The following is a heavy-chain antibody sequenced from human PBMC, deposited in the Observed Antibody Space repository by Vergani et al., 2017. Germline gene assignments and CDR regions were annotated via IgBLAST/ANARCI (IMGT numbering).Heavy chain of an antibody. CDR2: INTNTGNP. J-gene: IGHJ3*02. CDR3: ASDYPPDCSGGSCYSAGAFDI. Sequence: QVQLVQSGSELKKPGASVKVSCKASGYTFTSYAMNWVRQAPGQGLEWMGWINTNTGNPTYAQGFTGRFVFSLDTSVSTAYLQISSLKAEDTAVYYCASDYPPDCSGGSCYSAGAFDIWGQGTMVTVSS. V-gene: IGHV7-4-1*02. D-gene: IGHD2-15*01. CDR1: GYTFTSYA.